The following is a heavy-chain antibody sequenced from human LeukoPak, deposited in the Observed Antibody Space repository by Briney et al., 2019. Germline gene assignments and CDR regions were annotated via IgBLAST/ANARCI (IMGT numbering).Heavy chain of an antibody. Sequence: PSETLSLTCTVSGGSISSSSYYWGWIRQPPGKGLEWIGSIYYSGSTYYSPSLKSRVTISVDTSKNQFSLKLSSVTAADTAVYYCARSYDSRTTFAFDIWGRGTMVTVSS. J-gene: IGHJ3*02. CDR2: IYYSGST. CDR3: ARSYDSRTTFAFDI. D-gene: IGHD3-22*01. V-gene: IGHV4-39*01. CDR1: GGSISSSSYY.